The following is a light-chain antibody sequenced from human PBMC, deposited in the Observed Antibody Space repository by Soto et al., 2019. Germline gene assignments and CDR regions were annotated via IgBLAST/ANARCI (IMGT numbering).Light chain of an antibody. Sequence: DIQMTQSPSSLSASVGDTVTMTCRASQSIALSVNWYQQKPGKAPKLLIYVAFTLESGVPSRFSGSGSGIEFTLTIRSLQPEDFATYYCQQSFRSPITFGQGTRLEVK. J-gene: IGKJ5*01. V-gene: IGKV1-39*01. CDR2: VAF. CDR3: QQSFRSPIT. CDR1: QSIALS.